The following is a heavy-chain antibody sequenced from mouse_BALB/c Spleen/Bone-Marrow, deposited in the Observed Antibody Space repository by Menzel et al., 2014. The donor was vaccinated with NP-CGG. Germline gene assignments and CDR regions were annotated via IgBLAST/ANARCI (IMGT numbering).Heavy chain of an antibody. V-gene: IGHV1S41*01. J-gene: IGHJ2*01. CDR2: IAPGSGST. CDR3: AYYRYDVNY. Sequence: DLVKPGASVKLSCKASGYTFTSYWINWIKQRPGQGLEWIGCIAPGSGSTYYNEMFKGKAILTVDTSPSTAYIQLSSLSSEDSAVYFCAYYRYDVNYWGQGTTLTVSS. CDR1: GYTFTSYW. D-gene: IGHD2-14*01.